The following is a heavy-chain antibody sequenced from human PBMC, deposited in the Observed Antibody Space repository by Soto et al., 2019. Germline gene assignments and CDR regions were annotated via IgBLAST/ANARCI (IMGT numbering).Heavy chain of an antibody. D-gene: IGHD3-22*01. J-gene: IGHJ4*02. V-gene: IGHV3-23*01. CDR3: AKEGRMYYYDSSGYSFDY. CDR1: GFTFSSYA. CDR2: ISGSGGST. Sequence: SLRLSCAASGFTFSSYAMSWVRQAPGKGLEWVSAISGSGGSTYYADSVKGRFTISRDNSKNTLYLQMNSLRAEDTAVYYCAKEGRMYYYDSSGYSFDYWGQGTLVTVSS.